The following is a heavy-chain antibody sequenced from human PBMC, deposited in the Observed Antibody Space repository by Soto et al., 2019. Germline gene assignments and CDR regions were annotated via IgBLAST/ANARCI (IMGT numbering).Heavy chain of an antibody. J-gene: IGHJ3*02. CDR1: GFTFSDYY. Sequence: PGGSLRLSCAASGFTFSDYYMSWIRQAPGKGLEWVSYISSSGSTTYYADSVKGRFTISRDNAKNSLYLQMNSLRAEDTAVYYCASKQLVLGDGFDIWGQGTMVTVSS. CDR3: ASKQLVLGDGFDI. V-gene: IGHV3-11*01. D-gene: IGHD6-13*01. CDR2: ISSSGSTT.